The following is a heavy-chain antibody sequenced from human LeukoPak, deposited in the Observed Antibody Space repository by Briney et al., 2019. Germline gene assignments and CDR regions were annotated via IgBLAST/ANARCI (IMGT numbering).Heavy chain of an antibody. CDR3: AHTDQDTAMVTDY. D-gene: IGHD5-18*01. CDR1: GGSISSSNW. CDR2: IYHSGST. V-gene: IGHV4-4*02. J-gene: IGHJ4*02. Sequence: SETLSLTCAVSGGSISSSNWWSWVRPPPGKGLEWIGEIYHSGSTNYNPSLKSRVTISVDTSKNQFSLKLSSVTAADTAVYYCAHTDQDTAMVTDYWGQGTLVTVSS.